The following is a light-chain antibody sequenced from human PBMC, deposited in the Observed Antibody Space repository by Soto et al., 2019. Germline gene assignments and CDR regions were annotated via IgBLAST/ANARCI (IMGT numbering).Light chain of an antibody. CDR2: DAS. J-gene: IGKJ1*01. CDR1: QSVSSY. Sequence: DIVLTQSPGTLYLSPGERATLSCRASQSVSSYLAWYQQKPGQAPRLLIYDASNRATGIPARFSGSGSGTDFTLTISSLEPEDFAVYYCQQRSNWRWTFGQGTKVEIK. V-gene: IGKV3-11*01. CDR3: QQRSNWRWT.